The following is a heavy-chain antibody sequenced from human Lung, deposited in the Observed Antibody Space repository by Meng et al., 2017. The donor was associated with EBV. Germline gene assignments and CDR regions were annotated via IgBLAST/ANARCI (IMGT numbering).Heavy chain of an antibody. D-gene: IGHD5-18*01. J-gene: IGHJ4*02. CDR1: GGSISSGGHY. V-gene: IGHV4-31*01. Sequence: QVQLQEAGPGLVKPSQTLSLTCTVSGGSISSGGHYWSWIRQHPGKSLEWIGYIYYSGSTYYNPSLKSLVSISVDTSNNQFSLKLSSATAADTAVYYCARAVDTGYFDYWGQGTLVTVS. CDR3: ARAVDTGYFDY. CDR2: IYYSGST.